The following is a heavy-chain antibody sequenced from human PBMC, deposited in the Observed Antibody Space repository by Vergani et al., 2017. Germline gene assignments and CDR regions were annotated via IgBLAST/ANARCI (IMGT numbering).Heavy chain of an antibody. V-gene: IGHV4-34*01. CDR3: AREMVYGSSTSCFNWCYP. CDR2: IRHDGIT. J-gene: IGHJ5*02. CDR1: GGSFNDYW. D-gene: IGHD2-2*01. Sequence: QAQLQQWGAGLLKPSETLSLTCAIYGGSFNDYWWTWIRQPPGKGLEWIGEIRHDGITHYSPSLKSRVTISVDRSKNQFSLKLSSVPAADTAWYYCAREMVYGSSTSCFNWCYPWGQGTLVTVSS.